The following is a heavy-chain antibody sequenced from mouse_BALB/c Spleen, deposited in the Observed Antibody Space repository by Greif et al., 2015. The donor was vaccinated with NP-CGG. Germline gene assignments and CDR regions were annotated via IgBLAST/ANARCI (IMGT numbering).Heavy chain of an antibody. CDR2: IYPGDGDT. J-gene: IGHJ4*01. D-gene: IGHD2-10*02. CDR3: ARKGEYGNYGAMDY. CDR1: GYAFSSSR. Sequence: VQLQQSGPELVKPGASVKISCKASGYAFSSSRMNWVKQRPGQGLEWIGRIYPGDGDTNYNGKFKGKATLTADKSSSTAYMQLSSLTSVDSAVYFCARKGEYGNYGAMDYWGQGTSVTVSS. V-gene: IGHV1-82*01.